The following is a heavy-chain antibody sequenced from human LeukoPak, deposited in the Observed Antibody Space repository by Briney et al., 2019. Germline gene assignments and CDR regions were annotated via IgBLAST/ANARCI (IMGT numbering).Heavy chain of an antibody. Sequence: GGSLRLSCAASGFTVSSNYMSWVRQAPGKGLEWVSSITSSSTYIFYADSVKGRFTIPRDNAQSSLYLQMDSLRDEDTAVYYCARDPYSGNYGDSYYYYMDVWGKGTTVTISS. CDR1: GFTVSSNY. CDR2: ITSSSTYI. D-gene: IGHD1-26*01. CDR3: ARDPYSGNYGDSYYYYMDV. V-gene: IGHV3-21*01. J-gene: IGHJ6*03.